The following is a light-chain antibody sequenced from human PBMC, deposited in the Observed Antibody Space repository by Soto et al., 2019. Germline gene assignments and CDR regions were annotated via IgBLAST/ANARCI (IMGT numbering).Light chain of an antibody. Sequence: IVLTQSPGTLSLSPGEGATLSCRASHHVTSRYLAWYQQKPGQGPRLLIYGASNRATGIPDRFSGSGSGTEFTLSISRLEPEDFAMYYCQQYGGSPRTCGQGTKVFIK. V-gene: IGKV3-20*01. CDR1: HHVTSRY. J-gene: IGKJ1*01. CDR2: GAS. CDR3: QQYGGSPRT.